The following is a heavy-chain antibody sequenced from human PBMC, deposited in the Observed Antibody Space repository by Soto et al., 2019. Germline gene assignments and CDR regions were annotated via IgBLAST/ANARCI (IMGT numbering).Heavy chain of an antibody. D-gene: IGHD1-1*01. CDR2: ISGSGGSI. Sequence: EVQLLESGGGLVQSGGSLRLSCAASGFTFSTYAMNWVRQAPGNGLEWVSAISGSGGSIHYADSVKGRFTISRDNSKNPLYLQMNSLRDEDTAVYHCVKGYWKGDVWGQGTTVTVSS. J-gene: IGHJ6*02. CDR1: GFTFSTYA. V-gene: IGHV3-23*01. CDR3: VKGYWKGDV.